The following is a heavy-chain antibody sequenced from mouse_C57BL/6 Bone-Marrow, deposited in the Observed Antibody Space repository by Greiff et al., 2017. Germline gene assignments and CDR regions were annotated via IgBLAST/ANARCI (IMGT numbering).Heavy chain of an antibody. J-gene: IGHJ3*01. CDR2: IDPSDSYT. V-gene: IGHV1-69*01. CDR3: ARAWGAY. CDR1: GYTFTSYW. Sequence: QVQLQQPGAELVMPGASVKLSCKASGYTFTSYWMHWVKQRPGQGLEWIGEIDPSDSYTNYNQKFKGKSTLTVDKSSSTAYMQLSSLPSEDSAVYYCARAWGAYWGQGTLVTVSA.